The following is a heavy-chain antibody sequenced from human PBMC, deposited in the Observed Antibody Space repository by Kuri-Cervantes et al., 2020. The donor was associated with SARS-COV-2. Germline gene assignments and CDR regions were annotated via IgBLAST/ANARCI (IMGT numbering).Heavy chain of an antibody. D-gene: IGHD2-2*01. CDR1: GYTFTSYD. J-gene: IGHJ6*03. CDR2: INPSGGNT. V-gene: IGHV1-46*01. CDR3: ARDFSGGQLLSGWSRQTYYYYYYMDV. Sequence: ASVKVSCKASGYTFTSYDISWVRQAPGQGLEWMGIINPSGGNTSYAQKFQGRVTMTRDTSTSTVYMQLSSLRSEDTAVYYCARDFSGGQLLSGWSRQTYYYYYYMDVWGKGATVTVSS.